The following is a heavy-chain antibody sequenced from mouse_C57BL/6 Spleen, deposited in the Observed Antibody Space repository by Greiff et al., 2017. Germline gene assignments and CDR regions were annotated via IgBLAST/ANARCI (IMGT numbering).Heavy chain of an antibody. J-gene: IGHJ2*01. Sequence: QVQLQQPGAELVMPGASVKLSCKASGYTFTSYWMHWVKQRPGQGLEWIGEIDPSDSYTNYNQKFKGKSPLTVDKSSSTAYMQLSSLTSEDSAVYYCASGSSYVGFDYGGQGTTLTVSS. CDR1: GYTFTSYW. D-gene: IGHD1-1*01. V-gene: IGHV1-69*01. CDR3: ASGSSYVGFDY. CDR2: IDPSDSYT.